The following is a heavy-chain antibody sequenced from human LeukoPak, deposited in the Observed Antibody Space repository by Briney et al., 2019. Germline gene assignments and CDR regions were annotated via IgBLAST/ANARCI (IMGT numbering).Heavy chain of an antibody. CDR2: IRYDGSNK. V-gene: IGHV3-30*02. D-gene: IGHD1-14*01. J-gene: IGHJ4*02. CDR3: AKSLGIAYYFDY. CDR1: GFTFSSYR. Sequence: QPGGSLRLSCAASGFTFSSYRMHWVRQAPGKGLEWVAFIRYDGSNKYYADSVKGRFTISRDNSKNTLYLQMNSLRAEDTAVYYCAKSLGIAYYFDYWGQGTLVTVSS.